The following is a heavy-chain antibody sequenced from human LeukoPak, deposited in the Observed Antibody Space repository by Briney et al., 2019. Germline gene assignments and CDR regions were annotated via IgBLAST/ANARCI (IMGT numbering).Heavy chain of an antibody. CDR3: AIKGYCSGGSCYGMDV. J-gene: IGHJ6*02. CDR1: GYTFTGYY. D-gene: IGHD2-15*01. Sequence: ASVKVSCKASGYTFTGYYMHWARQAPGQGLEWMGWINPNSGGTNYAQKFQGWVTMTRDTSIGTAYMELSRLRSDDTAVYYCAIKGYCSGGSCYGMDVWGQGTTVTVSS. V-gene: IGHV1-2*04. CDR2: INPNSGGT.